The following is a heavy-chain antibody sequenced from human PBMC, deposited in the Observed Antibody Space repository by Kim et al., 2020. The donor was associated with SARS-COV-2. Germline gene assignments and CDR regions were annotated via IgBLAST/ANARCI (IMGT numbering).Heavy chain of an antibody. J-gene: IGHJ4*02. CDR3: AKALGPYSSSPTLN. CDR2: ISGNGAGT. Sequence: AASGFTFSTSGMHWVRQAPGRGLEFVSAISGNGAGTFYAKSVKGRFTVSRDNSKNTLYLQMGSLRSEDTAVYYCAKALGPYSSSPTLNWGRGTLVTVSS. D-gene: IGHD6-13*01. V-gene: IGHV3-64*01. CDR1: GFTFSTSG.